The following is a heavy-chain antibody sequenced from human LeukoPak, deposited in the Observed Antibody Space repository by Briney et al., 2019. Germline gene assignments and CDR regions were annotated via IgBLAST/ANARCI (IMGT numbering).Heavy chain of an antibody. CDR1: GYTFTTYG. CDR3: ARVVRGDNNWFDP. Sequence: AAVKVSCKASGYTFTTYGVTWVRQAPGQGLEWMGWIRAYNGNTNYAQKLQGRVSMTTDTSTNTAYVGLRSLRSDDTAVYYCARVVRGDNNWFDPWGQGTLVTVSS. V-gene: IGHV1-18*01. D-gene: IGHD3-10*01. CDR2: IRAYNGNT. J-gene: IGHJ5*02.